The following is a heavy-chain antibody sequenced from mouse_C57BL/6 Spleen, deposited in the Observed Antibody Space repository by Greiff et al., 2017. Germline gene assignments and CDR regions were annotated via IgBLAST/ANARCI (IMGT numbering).Heavy chain of an antibody. CDR1: GFTFSDYG. Sequence: DVKLVESGGGLVKPGGSLKLSCAASGFTFSDYGMHWVRQAPEKGLEWVAYISSGSSTIYYADTVKGRFTISRDNAKNTLFLQMTSLRSEDTAMYYCARTRTGHFDYWGQGTTLTVSS. D-gene: IGHD4-1*01. J-gene: IGHJ2*01. CDR2: ISSGSSTI. CDR3: ARTRTGHFDY. V-gene: IGHV5-17*01.